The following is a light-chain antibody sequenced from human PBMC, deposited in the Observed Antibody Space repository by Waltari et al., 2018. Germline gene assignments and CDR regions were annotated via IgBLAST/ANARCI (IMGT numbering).Light chain of an antibody. J-gene: IGKJ1*01. CDR2: LGS. CDR1: QSLQHRNGNNY. V-gene: IGKV2-28*01. CDR3: MQSLLALWT. Sequence: DMVMTQSPFSLPVTPGEPASISCRSSQSLQHRNGNNYLDWYLQKPGQSPQLLVYLGSNRASGVPDRFSTSGSGTDFTLKISRVEAEDVGVYYCMQSLLALWTFGQGTKVEIK.